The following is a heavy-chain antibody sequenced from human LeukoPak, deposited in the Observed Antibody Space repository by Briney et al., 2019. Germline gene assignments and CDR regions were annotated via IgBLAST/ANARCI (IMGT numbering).Heavy chain of an antibody. CDR2: ISSSSSYI. CDR1: GFTFSSYT. V-gene: IGHV3-21*01. CDR3: ARATTYDISTGYSDY. Sequence: GGSLRLSCAASGFTFSSYTMNWVRQAPGKGLEWVSSISSSSSYIYYADSVKGRFTISRDNAKKSLFLQMNSLRAEDTAVYYCARATTYDISTGYSDYWGQGTLVTVSS. D-gene: IGHD3-9*01. J-gene: IGHJ4*02.